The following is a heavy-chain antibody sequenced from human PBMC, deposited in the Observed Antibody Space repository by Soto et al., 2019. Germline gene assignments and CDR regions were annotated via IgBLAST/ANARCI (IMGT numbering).Heavy chain of an antibody. CDR2: IWYDGSNK. D-gene: IGHD6-6*01. J-gene: IGHJ6*02. V-gene: IGHV3-33*01. CDR1: GFXFXXYG. CDR3: AREIAARPGFYYYYGMDV. Sequence: QVQLVESGGGVVXPGRSLXLSCAASGFXFXXYGMHWVRQAPGKGLEWVAVIWYDGSNKYYADSVKGRFTISRDNSKNTLYLQMNSLRAEDTAVYYCAREIAARPGFYYYYGMDVWGQGTTVTVSS.